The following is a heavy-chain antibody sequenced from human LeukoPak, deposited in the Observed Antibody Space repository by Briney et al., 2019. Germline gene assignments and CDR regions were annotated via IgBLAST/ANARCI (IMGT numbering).Heavy chain of an antibody. V-gene: IGHV1-8*01. Sequence: ASVKVSCKASGYTFTSYDINWVRQATGQGLEWMGWMNPNSGNTGYAQKFQGRVTKTRNTSISTAYMELSSLRAEDTALYYCVKDLNEGSYPTDAFDMWGQGTMVTVSS. CDR1: GYTFTSYD. CDR3: VKDLNEGSYPTDAFDM. CDR2: MNPNSGNT. D-gene: IGHD1-26*01. J-gene: IGHJ3*02.